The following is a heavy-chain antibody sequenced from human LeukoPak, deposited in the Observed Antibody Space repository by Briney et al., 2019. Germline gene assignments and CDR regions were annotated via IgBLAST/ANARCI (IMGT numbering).Heavy chain of an antibody. CDR2: ISAYNGNT. Sequence: WASVMLSCKASGYTFTSFGISWVRQAPGQGLEWMGWISAYNGNTNYAQKLQGRVTMTTDTSTSTAYMELRSLRSDDTAVYYCARVTIYYGSGSYYQGEPLDYWGQGTLVTVSS. J-gene: IGHJ4*02. CDR1: GYTFTSFG. V-gene: IGHV1-18*01. D-gene: IGHD3-10*01. CDR3: ARVTIYYGSGSYYQGEPLDY.